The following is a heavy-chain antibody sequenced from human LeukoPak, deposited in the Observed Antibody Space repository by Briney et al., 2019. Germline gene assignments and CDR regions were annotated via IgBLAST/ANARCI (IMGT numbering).Heavy chain of an antibody. V-gene: IGHV3-23*01. CDR3: ARENMDWPTSGMDV. J-gene: IGHJ6*02. CDR1: GFTFSNYA. CDR2: ITGSGGIT. Sequence: SGGSLRLSCVASGFTFSNYAMSWVRQAPGKGLEWVSAITGSGGITYYADSVKGRFTISRDNSKNTLYLQMNSLRAEDTAVYYCARENMDWPTSGMDVWGQGTTVTVSS. D-gene: IGHD2/OR15-2a*01.